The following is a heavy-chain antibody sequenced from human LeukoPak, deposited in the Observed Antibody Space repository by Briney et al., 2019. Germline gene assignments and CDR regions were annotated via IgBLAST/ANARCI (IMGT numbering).Heavy chain of an antibody. V-gene: IGHV3-23*01. D-gene: IGHD3-10*01. J-gene: IGHJ4*02. CDR2: ISGSGSST. CDR1: GFTFSSYA. CDR3: AKDRFGNKGYFDY. Sequence: GGSLRLSCAASGFTFSSYAMSWVRQAPGKGLEWVSVISGSGSSTSQVDSVKGRFTISRDNSKNTLYLQMNSLRAEDTAVYYCAKDRFGNKGYFDYWGQGTLVAVSS.